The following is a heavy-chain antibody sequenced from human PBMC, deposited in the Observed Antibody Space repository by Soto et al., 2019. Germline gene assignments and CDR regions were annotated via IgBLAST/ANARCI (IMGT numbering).Heavy chain of an antibody. CDR3: ANEPN. CDR2: IIPMFRTT. Sequence: QVQLVQSGAEVKKPGSSVKVSCKASGCYFSGQRVSWVRKAPVQRLEWMGGIIPMFRTTNYARKFQGRLTITADGSTNTASMELTSLTSEETAIYYCANEPNWGQGTLVTVSS. V-gene: IGHV1-69*01. J-gene: IGHJ4*02. CDR1: GCYFSGQR.